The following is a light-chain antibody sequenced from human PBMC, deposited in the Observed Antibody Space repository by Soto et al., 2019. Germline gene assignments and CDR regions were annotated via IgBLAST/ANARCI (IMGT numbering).Light chain of an antibody. CDR3: IQTLYTSFT. CDR1: QSLLHSSGYNY. J-gene: IGKJ2*01. CDR2: LGS. V-gene: IGKV2-28*01. Sequence: DIVMTQSPLSLPVTPGEPASISCRSSQSLLHSSGYNYLGCYLQKPGQSPQLLIYLGSSRASGVPDRVTGTRSGTDFTLKIRRVEAHDFSVYYCIQTLYTSFTFGHQTK.